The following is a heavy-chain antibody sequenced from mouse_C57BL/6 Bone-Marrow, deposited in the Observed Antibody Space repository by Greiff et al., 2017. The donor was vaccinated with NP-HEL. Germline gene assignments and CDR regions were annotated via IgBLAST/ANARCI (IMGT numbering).Heavy chain of an antibody. V-gene: IGHV1-76*01. CDR3: ATGDFYYYGSSFYAMDY. D-gene: IGHD1-1*01. J-gene: IGHJ4*01. Sequence: QVQLQQSGAELVRPGASVKLSCKASGYTFTDYYINWVKQRPGQGLEWIARIYPGSGNTYYNEKFKGKATLTAEKSSSTAYMQLSSLTSEDSAVYFCATGDFYYYGSSFYAMDYWGQGTSVTVSS. CDR2: IYPGSGNT. CDR1: GYTFTDYY.